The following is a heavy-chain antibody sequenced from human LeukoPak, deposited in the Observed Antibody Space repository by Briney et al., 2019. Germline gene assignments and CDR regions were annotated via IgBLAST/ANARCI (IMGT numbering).Heavy chain of an antibody. CDR1: GFTFSSYG. CDR3: ARDIQQWPEGYFDY. Sequence: GGSLRLSCAASGFTFSSYGMHWVRQAPGKGLEWVAVIWYDGSNKYYADSVKGRFTISRDNSKNTLYLQMNSLRAEDTAVYYCARDIQQWPEGYFDYWGQGTLVTVSS. V-gene: IGHV3-33*01. J-gene: IGHJ4*02. CDR2: IWYDGSNK. D-gene: IGHD6-19*01.